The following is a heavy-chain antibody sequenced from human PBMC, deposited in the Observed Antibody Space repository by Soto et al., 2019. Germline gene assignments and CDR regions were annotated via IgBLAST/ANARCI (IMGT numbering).Heavy chain of an antibody. CDR1: GFSLSTSGVG. CDR2: IYWNDDK. D-gene: IGHD3-22*01. CDR3: AHSPFYDSSGYPVS. J-gene: IGHJ5*02. Sequence: SGPTLVNPTQTLTLTCTFSGFSLSTSGVGVGWIRQPPGKALGWLALIYWNDDKRYSPSLKSRLTIAKDTSKDQVVLTMTNVDPVDTATYYCAHSPFYDSSGYPVSWGQGTLVTVSS. V-gene: IGHV2-5*01.